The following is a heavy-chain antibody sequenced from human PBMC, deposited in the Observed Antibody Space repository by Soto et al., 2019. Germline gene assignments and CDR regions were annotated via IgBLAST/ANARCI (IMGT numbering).Heavy chain of an antibody. D-gene: IGHD2-2*01. V-gene: IGHV4-30-4*01. CDR3: ARDTQYAYDY. J-gene: IGHJ4*02. CDR2: IYYSGSSSYGST. Sequence: SETLSLTCNVSGGSVTSADHYWSWIRQPPGKGLEWIGYIYYSGSSSYGSTYYNPSLKSRLYISVDPSKKQFFLRLSSVTAADTAVYYCARDTQYAYDYWGKGTLVTVSS. CDR1: GGSVTSADHY.